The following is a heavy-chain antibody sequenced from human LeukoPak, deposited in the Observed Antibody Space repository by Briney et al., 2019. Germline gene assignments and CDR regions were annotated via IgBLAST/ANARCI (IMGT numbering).Heavy chain of an antibody. V-gene: IGHV5-51*01. CDR3: ARKKAVAGIYHMDV. CDR1: GYSFTSYW. Sequence: GESLKISCKGSGYSFTSYWIAWVRQMPGKGLEWMGIIYPGDSDTKYSSSFQGQVTISADRSISTAYLQWSSLKASDTAMYFCARKKAVAGIYHMDVWGKGTAVTVSS. J-gene: IGHJ6*03. D-gene: IGHD6-19*01. CDR2: IYPGDSDT.